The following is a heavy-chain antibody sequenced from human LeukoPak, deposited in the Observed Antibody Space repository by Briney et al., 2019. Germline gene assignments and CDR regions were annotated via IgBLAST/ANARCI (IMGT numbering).Heavy chain of an antibody. CDR3: ARSGRQELAPLH. J-gene: IGHJ4*02. Sequence: SETLSLTCTVSGGSISSYYWSWIRQPPGKGLEWIGYIYYSGSTNYNPSLKSRVTISVDTSKNQFSLKLSSVTAADTAVYYCARSGRQELAPLHWGQGTLVTVSS. CDR1: GGSISSYY. D-gene: IGHD5-24*01. CDR2: IYYSGST. V-gene: IGHV4-59*01.